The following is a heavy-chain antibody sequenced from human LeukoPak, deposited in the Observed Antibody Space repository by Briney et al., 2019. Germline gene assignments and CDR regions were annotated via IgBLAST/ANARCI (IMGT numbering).Heavy chain of an antibody. CDR1: GFTFSSYT. Sequence: GGSLRLSCAASGFTFSSYTMNWVRQAPGTGLEWVSSISSSTTYIYYADSVKGRFTISRDNAKNSLYLQMNSLRAEDTAVYYCARGAYCGGDCFYFDYWGQGTLATVSS. CDR2: ISSSTTYI. J-gene: IGHJ4*02. V-gene: IGHV3-21*01. CDR3: ARGAYCGGDCFYFDY. D-gene: IGHD2-21*02.